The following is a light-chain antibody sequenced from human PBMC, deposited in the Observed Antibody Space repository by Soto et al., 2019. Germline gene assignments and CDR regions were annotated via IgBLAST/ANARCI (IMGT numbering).Light chain of an antibody. CDR1: QGINRK. J-gene: IGKJ4*01. V-gene: IGKV3-15*01. Sequence: IVMTQSPATLSVAPGERVTFSCRASQGINRKVAWYQHKPGQAPRLLISGASTGATGIPARFSGSGSGTEFTLTISSLQSEDCAIYYCQQYHTWPITFGGGTKVEIK. CDR3: QQYHTWPIT. CDR2: GAS.